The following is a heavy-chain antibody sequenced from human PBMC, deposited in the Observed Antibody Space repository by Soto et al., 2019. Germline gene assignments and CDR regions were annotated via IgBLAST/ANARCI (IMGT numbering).Heavy chain of an antibody. CDR2: IYYSGST. V-gene: IGHV4-31*03. CDR3: ARGTVTGIAAAGPVMDV. D-gene: IGHD6-13*01. CDR1: GGSISSGGYY. J-gene: IGHJ6*02. Sequence: SETLSLTCTVSGGSISSGGYYWSWIRQHPGKGLEWIGYIYYSGSTYYNPSLKSRVTISVDTSKNQFSLKLSSVTAADTAVYYCARGTVTGIAAAGPVMDVWGQGTTVTVSS.